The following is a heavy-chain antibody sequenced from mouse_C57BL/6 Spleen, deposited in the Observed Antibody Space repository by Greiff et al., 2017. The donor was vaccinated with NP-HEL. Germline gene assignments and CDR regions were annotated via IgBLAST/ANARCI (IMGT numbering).Heavy chain of an antibody. CDR3: AREGKTTGGGY. Sequence: QVQLQQSGAELVKPGASVKMSCKASGYTFTSYWITWVKQRPGQGLEWIGDIYPGSGSTNYNEKFKSKATLTVDTSSSTAYMQLSSLTSEDSAVYYCAREGKTTGGGYWGQGTTLTVSS. CDR2: IYPGSGST. V-gene: IGHV1-55*01. CDR1: GYTFTSYW. J-gene: IGHJ2*01. D-gene: IGHD2-12*01.